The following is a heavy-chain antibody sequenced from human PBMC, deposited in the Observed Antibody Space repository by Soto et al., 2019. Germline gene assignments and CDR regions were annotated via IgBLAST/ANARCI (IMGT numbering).Heavy chain of an antibody. Sequence: PSETLSLTCTVSGGSLSSYYWSWIRQPPGKGLEWIGYIYYSGSTNYNPSLKSRVTISVDTSKNQFSLKLSSVTAADTAVYYCAREEQGAAAGDNWFDPWGQGTLVTVSS. J-gene: IGHJ5*02. CDR1: GGSLSSYY. D-gene: IGHD6-13*01. CDR2: IYYSGST. CDR3: AREEQGAAAGDNWFDP. V-gene: IGHV4-59*08.